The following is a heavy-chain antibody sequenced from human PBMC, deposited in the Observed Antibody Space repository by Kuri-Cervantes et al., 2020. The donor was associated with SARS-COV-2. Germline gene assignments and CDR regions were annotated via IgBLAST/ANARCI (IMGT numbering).Heavy chain of an antibody. CDR2: IYYSGST. CDR1: GGSISSYY. V-gene: IGHV4-59*01. CDR3: ARGGRVWELSVNDAFDI. Sequence: ESLKISCTVSGGSISSYYWSWIRQPPGKGLEWIGYIYYSGSTNYNPSLKSRVTISVDTSKNQFSLKLSSVTAADTAVYYCARGGRVWELSVNDAFDIWGQGTMVTV. D-gene: IGHD1-26*01. J-gene: IGHJ3*02.